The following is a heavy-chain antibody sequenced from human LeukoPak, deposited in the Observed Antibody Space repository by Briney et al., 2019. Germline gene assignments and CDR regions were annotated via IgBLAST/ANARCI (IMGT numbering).Heavy chain of an antibody. CDR2: IYYSGST. J-gene: IGHJ6*02. CDR1: GGSISSSSYY. CDR3: ARRGKVYYYGMDV. Sequence: PSETLSLTCTVSGGSISSSSYYWGWIRQPPGKGREWIGSIYYSGSTYYNPSLKSRVTISVDTSKNQFSLKLSSVTAADTAVYYCARRGKVYYYGMDVWGQGTTVTVSS. V-gene: IGHV4-39*01.